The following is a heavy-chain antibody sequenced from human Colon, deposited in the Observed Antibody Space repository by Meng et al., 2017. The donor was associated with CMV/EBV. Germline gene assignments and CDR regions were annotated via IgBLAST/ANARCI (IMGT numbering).Heavy chain of an antibody. CDR2: ISSSGSTI. CDR3: AREGRFLEWLPSYYYGMDV. CDR1: GFTFSDYY. J-gene: IGHJ6*02. D-gene: IGHD3-3*01. V-gene: IGHV3-11*04. Sequence: GGSLRLSCAASGFTFSDYYMSWIRQAPGKGLEWVSYISSSGSTIYYADSVKGRFTISRDNAKNSLYLQMNSLRAEDTALYYCAREGRFLEWLPSYYYGMDVWGQGTTVTVSS.